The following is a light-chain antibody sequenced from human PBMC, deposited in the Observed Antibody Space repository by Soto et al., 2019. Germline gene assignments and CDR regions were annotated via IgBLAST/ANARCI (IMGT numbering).Light chain of an antibody. Sequence: EIVFTQSPCTLSLSPGERATLSCRASQSVSSSYLAWYQQKPGQAPRLLIYGASSRATGIPDRFSGSGSGADFTLTISSLEPEDFALYYCQQRSNWPRTFGQGTKVDIK. CDR3: QQRSNWPRT. CDR1: QSVSSSY. V-gene: IGKV3D-20*02. J-gene: IGKJ1*01. CDR2: GAS.